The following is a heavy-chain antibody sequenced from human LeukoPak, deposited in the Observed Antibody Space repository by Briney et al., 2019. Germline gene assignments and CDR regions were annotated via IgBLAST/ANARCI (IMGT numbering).Heavy chain of an antibody. J-gene: IGHJ5*02. CDR2: MHPNSGNT. Sequence: ASVKVSCKASGYTFTKYEINWLRQATGQGLEWMGWMHPNSGNTGSAQKFQGRVTITRDTSITTVYMELRSLTSEDTAFYYCARGGYYYGSGSRNWFDTWGQGTLVTVSS. CDR3: ARGGYYYGSGSRNWFDT. CDR1: GYTFTKYE. D-gene: IGHD3-10*01. V-gene: IGHV1-8*03.